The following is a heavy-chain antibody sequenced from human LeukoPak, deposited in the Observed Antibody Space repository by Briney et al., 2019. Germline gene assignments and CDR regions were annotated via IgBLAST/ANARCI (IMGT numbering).Heavy chain of an antibody. CDR1: GYTFSPFG. CDR2: ISGYNGNT. CDR3: ARNPVGYYDKNAYPYYFDY. Sequence: ASVKVSCKASGYTFSPFGISWVRQAPGQGLEWMGWISGYNGNTKYAQKFQGRVTMTPDTSTSTAYMELRSLRSDDTAVYYCARNPVGYYDKNAYPYYFDYWGQGTLVTVSS. J-gene: IGHJ4*02. V-gene: IGHV1-18*01. D-gene: IGHD3-22*01.